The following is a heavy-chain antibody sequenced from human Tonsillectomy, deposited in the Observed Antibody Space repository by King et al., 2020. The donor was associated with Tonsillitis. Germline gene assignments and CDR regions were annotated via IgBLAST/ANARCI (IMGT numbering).Heavy chain of an antibody. CDR2: ISAYIGNT. V-gene: IGHV1-18*01. CDR1: GYTFTSNG. J-gene: IGHJ4*02. CDR3: AGDFGGEDYTNFDY. Sequence: FQLVQSGAEVKKPGASVKVSCQASGYTFTSNGISWVRQAPGQGLEWMGWISAYIGNTRYAQKFQDRVTMTTDTSTSAAYLELGSLRSDDTAVYYCAGDFGGEDYTNFDYWGQGTKVTVSS. D-gene: IGHD3-16*01.